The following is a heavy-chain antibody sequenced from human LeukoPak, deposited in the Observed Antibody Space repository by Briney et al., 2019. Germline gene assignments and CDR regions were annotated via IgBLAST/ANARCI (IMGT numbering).Heavy chain of an antibody. D-gene: IGHD2-15*01. J-gene: IGHJ4*02. CDR1: GYTFTSYY. Sequence: ASVKVSCKASGYTFTSYYMHWVRQAPGQGLEWMGIINPSGGSTSYAQKFQGRVTMTRNTSISTAYMELSSLRSEDSAVCYCAREGPGWSTGYWGQGTLVTVSS. V-gene: IGHV1-46*01. CDR2: INPSGGST. CDR3: AREGPGWSTGY.